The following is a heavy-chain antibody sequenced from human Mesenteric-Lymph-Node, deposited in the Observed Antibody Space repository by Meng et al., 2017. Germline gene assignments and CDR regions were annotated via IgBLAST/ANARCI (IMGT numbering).Heavy chain of an antibody. J-gene: IGHJ4*02. CDR2: ISSGGSTR. CDR3: ARIMITFAAFDY. CDR1: GFTFSSYS. D-gene: IGHD3-16*01. V-gene: IGHV3-48*04. Sequence: GGSLRLSCAASGFTFSSYSMNWVRQPPGKGLEWLSYISSGGSTRYNADSVKGRFTISRDNAKNSLYLQMNSLRAEDTAVYYCARIMITFAAFDYWGQGTLVTVSS.